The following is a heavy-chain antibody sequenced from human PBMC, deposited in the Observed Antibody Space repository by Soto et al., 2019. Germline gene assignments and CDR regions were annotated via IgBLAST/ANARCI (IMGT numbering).Heavy chain of an antibody. J-gene: IGHJ4*02. Sequence: GASVKVSCKASGYTFTNYGISWVRQAPGQGLEWMGWISAYNGNTKYAQKLQGRVTMTTDTSTSTAYMELRSLRSDDTAVYYCARGVGSGSYSSDYFDYWGQGTLVTVSS. CDR1: GYTFTNYG. CDR2: ISAYNGNT. D-gene: IGHD3-10*01. CDR3: ARGVGSGSYSSDYFDY. V-gene: IGHV1-18*01.